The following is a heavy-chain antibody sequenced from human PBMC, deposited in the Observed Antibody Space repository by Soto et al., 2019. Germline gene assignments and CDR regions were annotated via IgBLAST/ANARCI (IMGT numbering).Heavy chain of an antibody. V-gene: IGHV4-59*05. CDR3: ASLIVGATTYYYYGMDV. CDR1: GGSISSYY. CDR2: IYYSGST. J-gene: IGHJ6*02. D-gene: IGHD1-26*01. Sequence: SETLSLTCTVSGGSISSYYWSWIRQPPGKGLEWIGSIYYSGSTYYNPSLKSRVTISVDTSKNQFSLKLSSVTAADTAVYYCASLIVGATTYYYYGMDVWGQGTTVTVSS.